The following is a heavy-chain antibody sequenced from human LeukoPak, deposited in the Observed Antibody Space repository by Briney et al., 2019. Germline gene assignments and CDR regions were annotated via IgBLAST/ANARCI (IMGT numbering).Heavy chain of an antibody. CDR2: IYSGGST. V-gene: IGHV3-53*01. J-gene: IGHJ3*02. Sequence: GGSLRLSCAASGFTVSSNYMSWVRQAPGKGLEWVSVIYSGGSTYYADSVKGRFTISRDNSKNTLYLQMNSLRAEDTAVYYCAKSVGGSSWEIDAFDIWGQGTMVTVSS. D-gene: IGHD6-13*01. CDR3: AKSVGGSSWEIDAFDI. CDR1: GFTVSSNY.